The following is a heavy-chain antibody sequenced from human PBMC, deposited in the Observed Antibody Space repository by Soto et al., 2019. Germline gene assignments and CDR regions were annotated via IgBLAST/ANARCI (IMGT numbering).Heavy chain of an antibody. V-gene: IGHV3-74*01. CDR1: GFTLSSYW. J-gene: IGHJ4*02. CDR3: GRDLGNYDRYYLAY. D-gene: IGHD1-7*01. Sequence: EVQLVESGGGLVEPGGSLRLSCAASGFTLSSYWMHWVRQVPGKGLMWVSRINVDESRTNYADSVKGRFTISRDNAKNTLYLQMNSLRGEDTAVYYCGRDLGNYDRYYLAYWGQGTLVTVSS. CDR2: INVDESRT.